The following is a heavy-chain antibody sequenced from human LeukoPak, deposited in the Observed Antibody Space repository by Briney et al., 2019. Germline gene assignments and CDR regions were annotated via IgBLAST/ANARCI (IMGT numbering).Heavy chain of an antibody. CDR1: GFTVSSNY. V-gene: IGHV3-66*01. D-gene: IGHD3-10*01. CDR2: IYSGGST. J-gene: IGHJ4*02. Sequence: GGSLRLSCAASGFTVSSNYMSWVRQAPGKGLEWVSVIYSGGSTCYADSVKGRFTISRDNSKNTLYLQMNSLRAEDTAVYYCARDPFGEFSLDYWGQGTLVTVSS. CDR3: ARDPFGEFSLDY.